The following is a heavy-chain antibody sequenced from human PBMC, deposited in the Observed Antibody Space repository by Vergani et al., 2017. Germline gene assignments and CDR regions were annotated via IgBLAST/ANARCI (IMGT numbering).Heavy chain of an antibody. CDR1: GYTLTELS. CDR2: INPSGGST. J-gene: IGHJ2*01. V-gene: IGHV1-46*01. CDR3: ARDPGDTMVRGVHGNHNWYFDL. Sequence: QVQLVQSGAEVKKPGASVKVSCKVSGYTLTELSMHWVRQAPGQGLEWMGIINPSGGSTSYAQKFQGRVTMTRDTSTRIVYMELSSLRSEDTAVYYCARDPGDTMVRGVHGNHNWYFDLWGRGTLVTVSS. D-gene: IGHD3-10*01.